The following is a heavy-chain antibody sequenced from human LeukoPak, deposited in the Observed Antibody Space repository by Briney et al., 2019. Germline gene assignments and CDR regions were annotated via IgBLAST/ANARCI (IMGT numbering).Heavy chain of an antibody. J-gene: IGHJ6*02. CDR1: GYTFTGYY. CDR3: ARLLSGRLRLGDHISLHGMDV. Sequence: ASVKVSCKASGYTFTGYYMHWVRQAPGQGLEWMGWINPNSGGTNYAQKFQGWVTMTRDTSISTAYMELSRLRSDDTAVYYCARLLSGRLRLGDHISLHGMDVWGQGTTVTVSS. V-gene: IGHV1-2*04. CDR2: INPNSGGT. D-gene: IGHD3-16*01.